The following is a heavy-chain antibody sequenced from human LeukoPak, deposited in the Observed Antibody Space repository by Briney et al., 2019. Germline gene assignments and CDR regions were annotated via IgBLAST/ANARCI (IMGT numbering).Heavy chain of an antibody. CDR2: IRYDGSNK. CDR1: GFSFSDYA. D-gene: IGHD2-8*02. CDR3: ATYRQVLLPFES. V-gene: IGHV3-30*02. J-gene: IGHJ4*02. Sequence: GGSLRLSCAASGFSFSDYAIYWVRQTPGKGLEWVAFIRYDGSNKIYADSVKGRFTISRDNSKSTLSLQTNSLRAEDTAIYYCATYRQVLLPFESWGQGTLVTVSS.